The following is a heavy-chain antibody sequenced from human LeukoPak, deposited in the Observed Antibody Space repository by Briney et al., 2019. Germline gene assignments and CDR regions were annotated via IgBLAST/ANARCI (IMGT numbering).Heavy chain of an antibody. J-gene: IGHJ3*02. V-gene: IGHV4-59*08. D-gene: IGHD2-21*01. Sequence: SETLSLTCTVSGGSISSYHWIWIRHPPGRGLEWIGYIHYSGSTNYNPSLKRRVTTSVETSKKQFSLRLRSVTAADTAVYYCARSVSWGLLVRDDAFDIWGQGTMVTVSS. CDR3: ARSVSWGLLVRDDAFDI. CDR1: GGSISSYH. CDR2: IHYSGST.